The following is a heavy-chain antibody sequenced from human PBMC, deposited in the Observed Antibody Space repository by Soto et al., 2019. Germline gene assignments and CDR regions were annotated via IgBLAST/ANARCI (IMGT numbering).Heavy chain of an antibody. J-gene: IGHJ4*02. D-gene: IGHD1-26*01. V-gene: IGHV3-30*18. CDR3: PKEIAITWKLLDY. CDR2: ISYDVINK. Sequence: QVQLVESGGGVVQPGRSLRLSCAASGFTFSSYGMHWVRQAPGKGLEWVEVISYDVINKYYEDDVKGRFTISRDNSKNTLYLKMNRLRAEDTAVYYCPKEIAITWKLLDYWGQGTLVNVSS. CDR1: GFTFSSYG.